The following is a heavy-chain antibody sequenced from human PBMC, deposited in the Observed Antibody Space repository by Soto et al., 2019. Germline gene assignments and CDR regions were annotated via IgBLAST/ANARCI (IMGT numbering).Heavy chain of an antibody. D-gene: IGHD3-10*01. Sequence: GPSLRLSCAASAFTFGNHAMHRVRQAPDTGLEPLGLIVYGGSNKCHAGSVKGRFSSTGENAKSSLYLQMDSLRAEDTAVYYCARPTYYYGSGSSEYYYYYGLDVWGQGTTVTVSS. V-gene: IGHV3-30*03. CDR2: IVYGGSNK. J-gene: IGHJ6*02. CDR3: ARPTYYYGSGSSEYYYYYGLDV. CDR1: AFTFGNHA.